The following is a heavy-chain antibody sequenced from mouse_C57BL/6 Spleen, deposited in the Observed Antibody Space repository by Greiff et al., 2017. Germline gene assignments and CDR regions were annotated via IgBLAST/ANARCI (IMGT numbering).Heavy chain of an antibody. J-gene: IGHJ4*01. CDR1: GFSFNTYA. D-gene: IGHD1-1*01. Sequence: EVKLVESGGGLVQPKGSLKLSCAASGFSFNTYAMNWVRQAPGKGLDWVARIRSKSNNYATYYADSVKDRFTISTDDSESMLYLKMNNLKTEDTSMYYCVRRSSRESAMDYWGQGTSVTVSS. V-gene: IGHV10-1*01. CDR3: VRRSSRESAMDY. CDR2: IRSKSNNYAT.